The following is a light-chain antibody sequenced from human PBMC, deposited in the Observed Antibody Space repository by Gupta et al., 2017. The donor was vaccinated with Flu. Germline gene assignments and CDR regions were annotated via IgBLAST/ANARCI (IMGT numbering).Light chain of an antibody. CDR1: TSHIGAGFA. CDR2: GNT. Sequence: QSALTQPPSASGDPGQSLTISCTGTTSHIGAGFALHCYQQLPVAAPRLLIFGNTRRPSGVPARLSGSQSGPSASLAITGLQAKDEADYYCQSYDSVMRVFGTGTRVIVL. J-gene: IGLJ1*01. CDR3: QSYDSVMRV. V-gene: IGLV1-40*01.